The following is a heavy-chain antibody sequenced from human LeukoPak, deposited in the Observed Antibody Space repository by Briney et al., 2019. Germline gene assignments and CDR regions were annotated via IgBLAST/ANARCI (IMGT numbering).Heavy chain of an antibody. J-gene: IGHJ6*03. CDR3: ARHGRGDSSSWYVSWSYGYYYYMDV. CDR1: GYSFTSYW. D-gene: IGHD6-13*01. Sequence: GESLKISCKGSGYSFTSYWIGWVRQMPGKGLEWMGIIYPGDSDTRYSPSFQGQVTISADKSISTAYLQWSNLKASDTAMYYCARHGRGDSSSWYVSWSYGYYYYMDVWGKGTTVTVSS. CDR2: IYPGDSDT. V-gene: IGHV5-51*01.